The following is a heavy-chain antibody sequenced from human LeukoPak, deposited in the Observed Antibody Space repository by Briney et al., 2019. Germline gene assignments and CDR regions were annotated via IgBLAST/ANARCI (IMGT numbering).Heavy chain of an antibody. D-gene: IGHD3-22*01. CDR2: IWFDGSNR. CDR1: GFTFSSYG. J-gene: IGHJ4*02. CDR3: AKEGVLYYDSSGYYYYFDY. Sequence: GGSLRLSCAASGFTFSSYGMHWVRQAPGKGLEWVAVIWFDGSNRYYADSVKGRFTISRDNSKNTLYLQMDSLRAEDTAVYYCAKEGVLYYDSSGYYYYFDYWGQGTLVTVSS. V-gene: IGHV3-33*06.